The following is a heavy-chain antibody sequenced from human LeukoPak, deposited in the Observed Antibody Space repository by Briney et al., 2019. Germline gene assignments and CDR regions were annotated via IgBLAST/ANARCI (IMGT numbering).Heavy chain of an antibody. V-gene: IGHV4-4*09. Sequence: PSETLSLTCTVSGGSISGGYWSWIRQPPGRGLEWIGYVYTSGSTNYNPSLKSRVTISVDTSKNQFSLKLSSVTAADTAVYYCARSGGFWSGYYGYWGQGTLVTVSS. CDR1: GGSISGGY. CDR3: ARSGGFWSGYYGY. D-gene: IGHD3-3*01. CDR2: VYTSGST. J-gene: IGHJ4*02.